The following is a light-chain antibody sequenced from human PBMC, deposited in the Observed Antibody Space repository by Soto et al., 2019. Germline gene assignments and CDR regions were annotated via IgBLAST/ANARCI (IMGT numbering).Light chain of an antibody. V-gene: IGLV2-14*01. Sequence: QSALTQPASVSGSPGQSITMSCTGTSSDVGGYNYVSWYQQHPGKAPKLMIYEVSNRPSGVSNRFSGSKSSNTASLTISGLQAEDEADYYCSSYTSSSTLGVVFGGGTKLTVL. CDR1: SSDVGGYNY. J-gene: IGLJ2*01. CDR3: SSYTSSSTLGVV. CDR2: EVS.